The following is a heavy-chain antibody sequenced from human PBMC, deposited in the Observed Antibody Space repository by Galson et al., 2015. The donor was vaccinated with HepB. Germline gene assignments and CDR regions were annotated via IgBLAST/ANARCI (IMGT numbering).Heavy chain of an antibody. Sequence: SLRLSCAASGFTFSSYAMHWVRQAPGKGLEWVAVISYDGSNKYYADSVKGRFTISRDNSKNTLYLQMNSLRAEDTAVYYCARQEYYDILTGPPVPLDYWGQGTLVTVSS. CDR1: GFTFSSYA. CDR2: ISYDGSNK. CDR3: ARQEYYDILTGPPVPLDY. D-gene: IGHD3-9*01. V-gene: IGHV3-30*04. J-gene: IGHJ4*02.